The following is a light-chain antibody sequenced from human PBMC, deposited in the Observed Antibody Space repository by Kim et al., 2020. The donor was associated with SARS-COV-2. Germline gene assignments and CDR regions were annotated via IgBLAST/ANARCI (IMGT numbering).Light chain of an antibody. CDR3: QSADSSGTVV. J-gene: IGLJ3*02. CDR1: ALPKEY. CDR2: KDN. Sequence: SYELTQPPSVSVSPGQTASITCSGDALPKEYAYWYQQKPGQSPVLVIYKDNKRPSGIPERFSGSSSGKTVTLTISGVQAEDEADYYCQSADSSGTVVFGGGTQLTVL. V-gene: IGLV3-25*03.